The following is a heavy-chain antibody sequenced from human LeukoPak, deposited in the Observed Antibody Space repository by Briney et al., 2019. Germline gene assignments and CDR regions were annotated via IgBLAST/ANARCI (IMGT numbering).Heavy chain of an antibody. CDR2: ISGSGSGT. Sequence: GGSLRLSCAASGFTFSTFAMSWVRQAPGKGLEWVSAISGSGSGTNYADSVKGRFTISRDNSKNTLSLQMNSLRPEDTAVYYCARAHLSSSSTDYMDVWGKGTTVTVSS. J-gene: IGHJ6*03. D-gene: IGHD6-6*01. V-gene: IGHV3-23*01. CDR1: GFTFSTFA. CDR3: ARAHLSSSSTDYMDV.